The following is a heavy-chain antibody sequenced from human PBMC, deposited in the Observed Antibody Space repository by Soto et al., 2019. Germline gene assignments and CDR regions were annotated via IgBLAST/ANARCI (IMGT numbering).Heavy chain of an antibody. D-gene: IGHD6-13*01. J-gene: IGHJ4*02. CDR3: VRDSGAKLSSS. V-gene: IGHV1-69*13. CDR1: GGTFSSYR. Sequence: VKVSCKASGGTFSSYRINWVRQAPGQGLEWVGGIVPIYRTADYAQKFQGRVTITADESARTSYMELCSLKSQDTAVYYCVRDSGAKLSSSWGQGTLVTVAS. CDR2: IVPIYRTA.